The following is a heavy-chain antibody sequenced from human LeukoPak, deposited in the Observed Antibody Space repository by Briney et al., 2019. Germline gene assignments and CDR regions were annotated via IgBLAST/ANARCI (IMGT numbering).Heavy chain of an antibody. CDR1: GFTVSNNY. J-gene: IGHJ4*02. V-gene: IGHV3-66*01. CDR3: AREVSGSSGSYFDH. D-gene: IGHD3-22*01. CDR2: LYSGQST. Sequence: GSLRLSCAASGFTVSNNYINWVRQAPGKGLEWVSVLYSGQSTYYADSVKGRFTISRDNSKNTLFLQMNSLRAEDTAVYYCAREVSGSSGSYFDHWGQGTLVTVSS.